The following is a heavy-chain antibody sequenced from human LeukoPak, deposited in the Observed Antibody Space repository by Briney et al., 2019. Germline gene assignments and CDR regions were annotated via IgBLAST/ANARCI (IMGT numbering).Heavy chain of an antibody. Sequence: SGGSLRLSCAASGFTFSNAWMSWVRQAPGKGLEWIGRIKSKTDGGTTDSAAPVKGRFTISRDDSTDTLYLQLNSLKTEDTAIYYCTTDPRNGYYLDYWGQGTLVTVSS. CDR2: IKSKTDGGTT. CDR1: GFTFSNAW. D-gene: IGHD1-1*01. V-gene: IGHV3-15*01. CDR3: TTDPRNGYYLDY. J-gene: IGHJ4*02.